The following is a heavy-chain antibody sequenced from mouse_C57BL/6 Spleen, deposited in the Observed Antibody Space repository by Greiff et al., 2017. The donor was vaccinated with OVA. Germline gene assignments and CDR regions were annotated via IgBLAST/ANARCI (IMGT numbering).Heavy chain of an antibody. D-gene: IGHD1-1*01. CDR2: INPSSGYT. CDR1: GYTFTSYT. Sequence: QVQLQQSGAELARPGASVKMSCKASGYTFTSYTMHWVKQRPGQGLEWIGYINPSSGYTKYNQKFKDKATLTADKSSSTAYMQLSSLTSEDSAVYYGARDGSKRDYFDYWGQGTTLTVSS. CDR3: ARDGSKRDYFDY. V-gene: IGHV1-4*01. J-gene: IGHJ2*01.